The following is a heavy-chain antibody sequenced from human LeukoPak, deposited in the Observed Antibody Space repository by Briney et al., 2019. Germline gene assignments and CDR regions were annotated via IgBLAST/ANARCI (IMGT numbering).Heavy chain of an antibody. CDR2: IIPILGIA. D-gene: IGHD3-22*01. CDR3: ASPSTDSSGYYSDY. CDR1: GGTFSSYA. J-gene: IGHJ4*02. V-gene: IGHV1-69*04. Sequence: GASVKVSCKASGGTFSSYAISWVRQAPGQGLEWMGRIIPILGIANYAQKFQGRVTITADKSTSTAYMELSSLRSEDTAVYYCASPSTDSSGYYSDYWGQGTLVTVSS.